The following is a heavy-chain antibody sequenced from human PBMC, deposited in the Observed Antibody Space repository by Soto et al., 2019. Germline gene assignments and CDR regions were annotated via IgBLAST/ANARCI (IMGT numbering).Heavy chain of an antibody. Sequence: GGSLRLSCAASGFTFSSYSMNWVRQAPGKGLEWVSYISSSSSTIYYADSVKGRFTISRDNAKNSLYLQMNSLRAEDTAVYYCASRVGDYYGSGSYYEQYYMDVWGKGTTVTVSS. CDR2: ISSSSSTI. CDR1: GFTFSSYS. D-gene: IGHD3-10*01. J-gene: IGHJ6*03. V-gene: IGHV3-48*01. CDR3: ASRVGDYYGSGSYYEQYYMDV.